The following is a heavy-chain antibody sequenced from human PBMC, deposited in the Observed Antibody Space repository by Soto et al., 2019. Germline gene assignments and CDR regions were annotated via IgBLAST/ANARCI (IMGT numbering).Heavy chain of an antibody. V-gene: IGHV6-1*01. CDR2: TYYRSKWYN. D-gene: IGHD6-19*01. Sequence: SQTLSLTCAISGDSVSSNSAAWNLIRQSPSRGLEWLGRTYYRSKWYNDYAVSVKSRITINPDTSKNQFSLQLNSVTPEDTAVYYCAREHSSGWYRGGGFDYWGQGTLVTVSS. CDR1: GDSVSSNSAA. J-gene: IGHJ4*02. CDR3: AREHSSGWYRGGGFDY.